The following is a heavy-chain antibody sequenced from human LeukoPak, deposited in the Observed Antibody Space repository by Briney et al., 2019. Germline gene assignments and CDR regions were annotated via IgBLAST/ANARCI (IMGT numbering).Heavy chain of an antibody. CDR2: IYYSGST. CDR1: GGSIRSSYYY. J-gene: IGHJ4*02. CDR3: ARHDYGLSFDY. V-gene: IGHV4-61*01. D-gene: IGHD4-17*01. Sequence: SETLSLTCTVSGGSIRSSYYYWSWIRQPPGKGLEWIGYIYYSGSTNYNPSLKSRVTISVDTSKNQFSLKLSSVTAADTAVYYCARHDYGLSFDYWGQGTLVTVSS.